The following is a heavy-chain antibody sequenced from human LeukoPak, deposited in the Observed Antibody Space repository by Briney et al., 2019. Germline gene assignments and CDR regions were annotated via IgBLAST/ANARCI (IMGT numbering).Heavy chain of an antibody. D-gene: IGHD6-19*01. CDR1: GFTFSTYS. Sequence: GGSLRLSCAASGFTFSTYSVNWVRQAPGKGLEWVSSISSGSSYIYYADTVKGRFTISRDNAKNSLYLQMNSLRAEDTAVYYCATDKYSSTNFDYWGQGTLVTVSS. J-gene: IGHJ4*02. CDR3: ATDKYSSTNFDY. V-gene: IGHV3-21*01. CDR2: ISSGSSYI.